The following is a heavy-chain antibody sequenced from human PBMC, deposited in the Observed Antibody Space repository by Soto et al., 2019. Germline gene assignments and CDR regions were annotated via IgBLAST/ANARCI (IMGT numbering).Heavy chain of an antibody. CDR2: IRSKANSYAT. CDR3: TRHRDDSSGYYYDLSAFDI. J-gene: IGHJ3*02. D-gene: IGHD3-22*01. Sequence: GGSLRLSCAASGFTFSGSAMHWVRQASGEGLEWVGRIRSKANSYATAYAASVKGRFTISRDDSKNTAYLQMNSLKTEDTAVYYCTRHRDDSSGYYYDLSAFDIWGQGTMVTVSS. CDR1: GFTFSGSA. V-gene: IGHV3-73*01.